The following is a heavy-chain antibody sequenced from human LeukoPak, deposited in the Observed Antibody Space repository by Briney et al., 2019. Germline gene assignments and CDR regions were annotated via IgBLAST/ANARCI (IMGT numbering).Heavy chain of an antibody. V-gene: IGHV3-48*03. CDR1: GFTFSNFA. D-gene: IGHD3-10*02. CDR3: AELGITMIGGV. Sequence: PGGTLRLSCAASGFTFSNFAMSWVRQAPGKGLEWVSYISSSGSTIYYADSVKGRFTVSRDNAKNSLYLQMNSLRAEDTAVYYCAELGITMIGGVWGKGTTVTISS. CDR2: ISSSGSTI. J-gene: IGHJ6*04.